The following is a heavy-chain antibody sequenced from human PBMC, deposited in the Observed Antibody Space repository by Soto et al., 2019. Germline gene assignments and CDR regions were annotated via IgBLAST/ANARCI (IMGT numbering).Heavy chain of an antibody. CDR1: GYSFTGYG. D-gene: IGHD2-2*02. CDR2: IYPGDSDT. CDR3: ARHDIVVVPAAIWGPFDY. J-gene: IGHJ4*02. V-gene: IGHV5-51*01. Sequence: PGESLRISSKGAGYSFTGYGSGWVRQKPGKGLEWMGIIYPGDSDTRYSPSFQGQVTISADKSISTAYLQWSSLKASDTAMYYCARHDIVVVPAAIWGPFDYWGQGTLVTVSS.